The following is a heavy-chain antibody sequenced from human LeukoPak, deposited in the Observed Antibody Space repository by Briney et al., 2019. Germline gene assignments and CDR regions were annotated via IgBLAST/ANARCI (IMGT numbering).Heavy chain of an antibody. CDR3: ARGSWGFDY. CDR2: ISSSGSTI. Sequence: GGSLRLSCAASGFTFSNYGMNWVRQAPGKGLEWVSYISSSGSTIYHAGSVKGRFTISRDNAKNSLFLQMNSLRAEDTAVYYCARGSWGFDYWGQGTLVTVSS. J-gene: IGHJ4*02. D-gene: IGHD7-27*01. V-gene: IGHV3-48*03. CDR1: GFTFSNYG.